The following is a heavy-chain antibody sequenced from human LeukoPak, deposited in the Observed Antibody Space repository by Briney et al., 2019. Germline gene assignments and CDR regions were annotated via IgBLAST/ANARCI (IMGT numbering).Heavy chain of an antibody. J-gene: IGHJ4*02. D-gene: IGHD3-9*01. Sequence: GGSLRLSCAASGFTFSNYAMSWVRQAPGRGLEWVSAILGSGVTTYYADSVKGRFNVSRDNSKSTLYLQMNTLRAEDTALYYCAKWGDYDVLTGYYVPDYWGQGTLVTVSS. CDR2: ILGSGVTT. CDR1: GFTFSNYA. V-gene: IGHV3-23*01. CDR3: AKWGDYDVLTGYYVPDY.